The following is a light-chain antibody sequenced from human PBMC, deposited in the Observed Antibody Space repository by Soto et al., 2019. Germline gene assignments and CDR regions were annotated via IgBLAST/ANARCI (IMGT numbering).Light chain of an antibody. CDR2: GAS. V-gene: IGKV3-15*01. J-gene: IGKJ1*01. CDR3: QQYYSYPRT. Sequence: EIVLTQSPATLSVSPGESVTLSCRASQSVASNLAWYQQRPGQAPSLLIYGASTRAPGIPGRFSGSGSGTDFTLTISSLQSEDFVTYYCQQYYSYPRTFGQGTKVDIK. CDR1: QSVASN.